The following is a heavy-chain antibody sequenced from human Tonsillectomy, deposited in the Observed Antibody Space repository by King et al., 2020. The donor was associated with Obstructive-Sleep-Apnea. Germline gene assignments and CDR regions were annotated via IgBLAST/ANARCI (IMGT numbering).Heavy chain of an antibody. CDR3: ARGMTTVTASAFDI. CDR2: IYSGGTA. D-gene: IGHD4-17*01. V-gene: IGHV3-66*01. J-gene: IGHJ3*02. CDR1: GFTVMTNY. Sequence: VQLVESGGGLVQPGGSLRLSCAASGFTVMTNYMTWVRQAPGKGLEGVSVIYSGGTAYYADSVQGRFTISRDNSKNTLYLQLNSLRAEDTDVYYCARGMTTVTASAFDIWGQGTMVTVSS.